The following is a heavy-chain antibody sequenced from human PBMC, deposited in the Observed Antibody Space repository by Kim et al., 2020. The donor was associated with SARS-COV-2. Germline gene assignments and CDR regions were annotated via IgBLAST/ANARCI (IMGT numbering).Heavy chain of an antibody. CDR1: GFTFSNYW. Sequence: GGSLRLSCAASGFTFSNYWMSWVRQAPGKGLEWVANIKQDGSEKYYVDSVRGRFTMSRDNSKNSLYLQMNSLRAEDTAVYYCARRGYSGDHWCAVDIWG. D-gene: IGHD5-12*01. CDR3: ARRGYSGDHWCAVDI. J-gene: IGHJ3*02. V-gene: IGHV3-7*01. CDR2: IKQDGSEK.